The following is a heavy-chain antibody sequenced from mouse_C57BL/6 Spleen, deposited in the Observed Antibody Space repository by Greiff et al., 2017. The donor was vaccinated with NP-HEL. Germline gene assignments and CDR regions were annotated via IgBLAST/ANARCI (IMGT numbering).Heavy chain of an antibody. CDR2: INPYNGGT. CDR3: ARSGYYGYAMDY. V-gene: IGHV1-19*01. CDR1: GYTFTDYY. J-gene: IGHJ4*01. Sequence: VQLQQSGPVLVKPGASVKMSCKASGYTFTDYYMNWVKQSHGKSLEWIGVINPYNGGTSYNQKFKGKATLTVDKSSSTAYMELNSLTSEDSAVYYCARSGYYGYAMDYWGQGTSVTVSS. D-gene: IGHD1-1*01.